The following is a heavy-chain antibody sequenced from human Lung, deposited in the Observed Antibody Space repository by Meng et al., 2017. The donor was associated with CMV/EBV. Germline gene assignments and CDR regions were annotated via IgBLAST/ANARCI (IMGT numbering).Heavy chain of an antibody. D-gene: IGHD2-21*01. V-gene: IGHV3-21*01. Sequence: GEXXKISCAASGFTFSYYSMNWVRQAPGKGLEWVSSISSSSSYIYYADSVKGRFTISRDNAKNSLYLQMNSLRAEDTAVYYCAGFGHRNIWWLGIVGFDYWXQGTXVTVSS. CDR1: GFTFSYYS. J-gene: IGHJ4*02. CDR3: AGFGHRNIWWLGIVGFDY. CDR2: ISSSSSYI.